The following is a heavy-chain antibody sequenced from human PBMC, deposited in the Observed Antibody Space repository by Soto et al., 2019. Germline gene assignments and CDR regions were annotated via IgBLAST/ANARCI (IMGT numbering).Heavy chain of an antibody. J-gene: IGHJ5*02. CDR2: IYHSGTT. Sequence: SETLSLTCTVSGGSISSGGYYWSWIRQHPGKGLEWIGYIYHSGTTYYNPSLKSRVTISVDTSKNQFSLKLTSVTAADTAVYYWARVRGNQLLGGFDQWGHGTMGTGS. V-gene: IGHV4-31*03. CDR1: GGSISSGGYY. D-gene: IGHD2-2*01. CDR3: ARVRGNQLLGGFDQ.